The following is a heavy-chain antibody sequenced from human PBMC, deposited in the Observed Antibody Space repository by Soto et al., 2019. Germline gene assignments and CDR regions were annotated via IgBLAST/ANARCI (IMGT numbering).Heavy chain of an antibody. D-gene: IGHD6-13*01. V-gene: IGHV1-46*01. Sequence: QVHLVQSGAEVKKPGASVKVSCKASGYIFINYYIHWVRQAPGQGLEWIGIIKPNGGSTNYAQKCRGRVTMARDTSTSTVYMDLSSLRSYDTAVYFCARDLAAADYWGQGTLVTVSS. CDR1: GYIFINYY. CDR3: ARDLAAADY. CDR2: IKPNGGST. J-gene: IGHJ4*02.